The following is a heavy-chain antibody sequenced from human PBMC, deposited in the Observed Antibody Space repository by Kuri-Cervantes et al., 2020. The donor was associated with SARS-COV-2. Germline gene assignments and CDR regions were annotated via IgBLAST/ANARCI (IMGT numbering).Heavy chain of an antibody. CDR2: IYPGDSDT. Sequence: GESLKISCNGSAYYLSNHCIAWVRQMPGKGLEWMGIIYPGDSDTKYSPSFQGQVTISADKSISTAFLQWSSLKASDTAMYYCARRAYGEQVDYYYMDVWGKGTTVTVSS. CDR1: AYYLSNHC. D-gene: IGHD4-17*01. CDR3: ARRAYGEQVDYYYMDV. J-gene: IGHJ6*03. V-gene: IGHV5-51*01.